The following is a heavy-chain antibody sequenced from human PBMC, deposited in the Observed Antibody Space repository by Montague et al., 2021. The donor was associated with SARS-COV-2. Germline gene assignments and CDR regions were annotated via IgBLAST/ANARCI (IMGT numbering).Heavy chain of an antibody. D-gene: IGHD6-13*01. Sequence: SETLSLTCTVSAVSISTYYFIWIRQPPRKGLEWIGYIYYTGSTNYNPSLKSRVTISVDTSKNQFSLKLSSVTAADTAVYYCARGVASSEGNWFDPWGQGTLVSVSS. V-gene: IGHV4-59*01. CDR3: ARGVASSEGNWFDP. CDR2: IYYTGST. J-gene: IGHJ5*02. CDR1: AVSISTYY.